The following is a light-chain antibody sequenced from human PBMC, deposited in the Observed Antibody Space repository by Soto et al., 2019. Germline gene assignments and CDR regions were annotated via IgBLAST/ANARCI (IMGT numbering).Light chain of an antibody. V-gene: IGKV3-11*01. CDR2: DAS. CDR3: QHRKDWQVT. CDR1: QSIRNS. J-gene: IGKJ5*01. Sequence: IVLTHSPVTLSLSPWERATLSCWASQSIRNSLAWYQQKPGQAPRLLIYDASTRATGIPARFSGSGSGTDFTLTISSLEPEDFAVYYCQHRKDWQVTFGQGTRLEIK.